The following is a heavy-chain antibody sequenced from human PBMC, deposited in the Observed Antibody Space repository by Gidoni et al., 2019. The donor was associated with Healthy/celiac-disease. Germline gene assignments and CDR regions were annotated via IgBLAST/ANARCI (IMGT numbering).Heavy chain of an antibody. CDR2: SNHSGST. CDR1: GGSFSGYY. CDR3: ARGGKGGYVTHFDY. J-gene: IGHJ4*02. V-gene: IGHV4-34*01. Sequence: QVQLQQWGAGLLKPSETLSLTCAVYGGSFSGYYWSWIRQPPGKGLEWIGESNHSGSTNYNPSLKSRVTISVDTSKNQFSLKLSSVTAADTAVYYCARGGKGGYVTHFDYWGQGTLVTVSS. D-gene: IGHD5-12*01.